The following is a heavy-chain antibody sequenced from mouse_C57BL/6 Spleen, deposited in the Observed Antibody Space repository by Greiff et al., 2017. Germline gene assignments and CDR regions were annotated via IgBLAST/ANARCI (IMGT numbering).Heavy chain of an antibody. D-gene: IGHD2-12*01. Sequence: QVQLQQSGPELVKPGASVKISCKASGYTFTDYYINWVKQRPGQGLEWIGWIFPGSGSTYYNEKFKGKAHLNVDKYSSRAYMLLSSRTSEDSAVYFCARVGGNDRFAYWGQGTLVTVSA. CDR3: ARVGGNDRFAY. V-gene: IGHV1-75*01. CDR2: IFPGSGST. CDR1: GYTFTDYY. J-gene: IGHJ3*01.